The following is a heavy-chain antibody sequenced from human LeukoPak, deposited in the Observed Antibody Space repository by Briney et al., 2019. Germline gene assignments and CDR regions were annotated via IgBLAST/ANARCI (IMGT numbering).Heavy chain of an antibody. CDR3: AKDLGVTGYYYYYMDV. CDR2: ISGSGGST. D-gene: IGHD4-11*01. J-gene: IGHJ6*03. Sequence: PGGSLRLSCAASGFTFSSYAMSWVRQAPGRWLEWVSAISGSGGSTYYADSVKGRFTISRDNSKNTLYLQMNSLRAEDTAVYYCAKDLGVTGYYYYYMDVWGKGTTDTVSS. CDR1: GFTFSSYA. V-gene: IGHV3-23*01.